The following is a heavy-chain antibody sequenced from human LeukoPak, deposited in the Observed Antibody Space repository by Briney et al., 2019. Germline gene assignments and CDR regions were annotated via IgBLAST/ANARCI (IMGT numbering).Heavy chain of an antibody. CDR3: VRGPYCSGGSCYGHFDY. CDR2: ISGSNSYI. D-gene: IGHD2-15*01. Sequence: GGSLRLSCAASGFTFTNYSMNWVRQAPGKGLEWVSSISGSNSYIYYADSVRGRFTISRDNAKNSLYLQMNSLRVGDTAVYYCVRGPYCSGGSCYGHFDYWGQGTLVTASS. CDR1: GFTFTNYS. J-gene: IGHJ4*02. V-gene: IGHV3-21*01.